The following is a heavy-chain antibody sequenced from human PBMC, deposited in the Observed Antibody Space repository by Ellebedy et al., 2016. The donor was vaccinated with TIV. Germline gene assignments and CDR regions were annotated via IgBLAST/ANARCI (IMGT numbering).Heavy chain of an antibody. Sequence: GESLKISXAASGFTVSNNYMTWVRQAPGKGLEWVSLIYSGGRTYYADSVKGRFTNSRDNSKNTLYLQMNSLRAEDTAVYYCSTGSYFGRGAWGQGTLVTVSS. D-gene: IGHD1-26*01. CDR2: IYSGGRT. V-gene: IGHV3-53*01. CDR3: STGSYFGRGA. CDR1: GFTVSNNY. J-gene: IGHJ5*02.